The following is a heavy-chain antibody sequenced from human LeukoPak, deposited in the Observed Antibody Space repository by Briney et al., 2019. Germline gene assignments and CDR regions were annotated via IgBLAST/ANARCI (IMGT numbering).Heavy chain of an antibody. CDR2: ISSSGSTT. V-gene: IGHV3-23*01. Sequence: SGGSLRLSCVDSGFTFSSFAMSWVRQAPGKGLEWVSTISSSGSTTYYADSVKGRFTISRDNSRNTLYLQMNSLRGEDTAVYYCARESPAFDYWGQGTLVTVS. CDR3: ARESPAFDY. CDR1: GFTFSSFA. J-gene: IGHJ4*02.